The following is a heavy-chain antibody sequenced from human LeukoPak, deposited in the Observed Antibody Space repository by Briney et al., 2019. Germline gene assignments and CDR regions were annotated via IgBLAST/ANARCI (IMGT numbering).Heavy chain of an antibody. CDR3: AREGRHYYDSSGCWGSFDY. J-gene: IGHJ4*02. CDR2: ISGSGGST. D-gene: IGHD3-22*01. Sequence: GGSLRLSCAATGFTFTNYAMSWVRQAPGKGLEWVSAISGSGGSTYYADSVKGRFTISRDNSENTLYLQMNSLRGEDTAVYYCAREGRHYYDSSGCWGSFDYWGQGTLVTVSS. V-gene: IGHV3-23*01. CDR1: GFTFTNYA.